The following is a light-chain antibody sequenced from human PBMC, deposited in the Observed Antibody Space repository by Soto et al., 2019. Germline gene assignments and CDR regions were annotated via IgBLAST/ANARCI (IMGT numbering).Light chain of an antibody. CDR1: SSDVGGYNY. Sequence: QSVLTQPASVSGSPGQSITISCTGTSSDVGGYNYVSWYQQHPGKAPKFMIYDVSNRPSGVSNGFSGSKSGNTASLTISGLQAEDEADYYCCSYTTSNTRQIVFGTGTKLTVL. CDR3: CSYTTSNTRQIV. J-gene: IGLJ1*01. CDR2: DVS. V-gene: IGLV2-14*01.